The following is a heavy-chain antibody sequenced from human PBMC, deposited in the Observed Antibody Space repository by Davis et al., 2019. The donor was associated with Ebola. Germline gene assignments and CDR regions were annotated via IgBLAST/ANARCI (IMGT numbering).Heavy chain of an antibody. CDR1: GFTFSSYG. D-gene: IGHD2-2*01. V-gene: IGHV3-33*06. CDR3: AKDGWDIVVVPEYLGYYYYYMDV. CDR2: IWFDGSNK. J-gene: IGHJ6*03. Sequence: PGGSLRLSCAASGFTFSSYGMHWVRQAPGKGLEWVAVIWFDGSNKYYADSVKGRFTISRDNSKNTLYLQMNSLRAEDTAVYYCAKDGWDIVVVPEYLGYYYYYMDVWGKGTTVTVSS.